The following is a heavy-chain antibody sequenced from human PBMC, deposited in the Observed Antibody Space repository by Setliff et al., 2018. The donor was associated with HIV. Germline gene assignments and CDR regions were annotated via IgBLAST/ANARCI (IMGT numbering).Heavy chain of an antibody. CDR2: INTHSGYT. CDR3: ARGGFLGSSSWYSIGDYYYGMDV. D-gene: IGHD6-13*01. J-gene: IGHJ6*02. CDR1: GYTFNNYG. V-gene: IGHV1-18*01. Sequence: ASVKVSCKASGYTFNNYGISWVRQAPGQGLEWMGWINTHSGYTNYAQNVQGRVTVTTDTSTSTAYMELRSLRSDDTAVYYCARGGFLGSSSWYSIGDYYYGMDVWGQGTTVTVSS.